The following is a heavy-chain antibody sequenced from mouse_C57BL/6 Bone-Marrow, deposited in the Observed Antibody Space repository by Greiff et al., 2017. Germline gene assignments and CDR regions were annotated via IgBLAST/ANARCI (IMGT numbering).Heavy chain of an antibody. CDR1: GYTFTSYG. CDR2: IYPRSGNT. J-gene: IGHJ3*01. Sequence: QVQLQQSGAELARPGASVKLSCKASGYTFTSYGISWVKQRTGQGLEWIGEIYPRSGNTYYNEKFKGKDTLTADKYSSTAYMELRSLTSEDSAVYFCARGAQALFAYWGQGTLVTVSA. CDR3: ARGAQALFAY. V-gene: IGHV1-81*01. D-gene: IGHD3-2*02.